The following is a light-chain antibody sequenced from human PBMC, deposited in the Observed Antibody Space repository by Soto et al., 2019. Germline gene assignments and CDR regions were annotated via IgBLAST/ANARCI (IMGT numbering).Light chain of an antibody. J-gene: IGKJ4*01. Sequence: DIVLTQSPDTLSLSPGERATLSCRASQTVSNNLAWYQLKPGQAPRLLIYGASTRATGIPARFSGGGSGTEFTLTINSLQSEDFAVYYCQRYNRWPLSFGGGTKVDIK. CDR3: QRYNRWPLS. CDR2: GAS. V-gene: IGKV3-15*01. CDR1: QTVSNN.